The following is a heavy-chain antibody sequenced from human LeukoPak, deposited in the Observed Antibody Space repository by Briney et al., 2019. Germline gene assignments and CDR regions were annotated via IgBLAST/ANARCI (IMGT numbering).Heavy chain of an antibody. Sequence: GGSLRLSCAASGFTFSSYAMSWIRQAPGKGLEWVSSISGSAISTYYADSVKGRFTISRDNSRNTLYLQMNSLRAEDTALFYCARGDNNILTGYYNSFDSWGQGTLVTVSS. CDR3: ARGDNNILTGYYNSFDS. J-gene: IGHJ4*02. CDR1: GFTFSSYA. CDR2: ISGSAIST. D-gene: IGHD3-9*01. V-gene: IGHV3-23*01.